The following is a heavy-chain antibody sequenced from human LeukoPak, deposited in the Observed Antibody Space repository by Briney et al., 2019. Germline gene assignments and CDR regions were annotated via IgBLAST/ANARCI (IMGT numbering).Heavy chain of an antibody. CDR2: MNPNSGNT. D-gene: IGHD6-13*01. J-gene: IGHJ4*02. CDR1: GYTFTSYD. CDR3: ARVFSIAAAPSGY. V-gene: IGHV1-8*01. Sequence: GASVKVSCKASGYTFTSYDINWVRLATGQRLEWMGWMNPNSGNTGYAQKFQGRVTMTRNTSISTAYMELSSLRSEDTAVYYCARVFSIAAAPSGYWGQGTLVTVSS.